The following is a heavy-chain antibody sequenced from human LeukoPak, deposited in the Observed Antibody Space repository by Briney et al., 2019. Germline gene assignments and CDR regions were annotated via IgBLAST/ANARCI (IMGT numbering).Heavy chain of an antibody. Sequence: PSETLSLTCTVSGGSISSGSYYWSWIRQPPGKGLECIGYIYYSGSTNYNPSLKSRVTISIDTSKNQFSLKLSSVTAADTAVYYCARGYSSGWWDYWGQGTLVTVSS. J-gene: IGHJ4*02. V-gene: IGHV4-61*01. CDR1: GGSISSGSYY. CDR3: ARGYSSGWWDY. CDR2: IYYSGST. D-gene: IGHD6-19*01.